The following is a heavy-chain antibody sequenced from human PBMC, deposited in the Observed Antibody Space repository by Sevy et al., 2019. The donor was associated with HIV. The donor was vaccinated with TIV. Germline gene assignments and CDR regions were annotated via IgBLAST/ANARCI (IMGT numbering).Heavy chain of an antibody. Sequence: GGSLRLSCAASGFTFSSYDMSWVCQAPGKGLEWVSGISPTGGTTHYAESVKGRFIISRDNSKKTLFLQMNSLRAEDTALYYCAKDLEQQLGPDYWGQGTQVTVSS. D-gene: IGHD6-13*01. CDR3: AKDLEQQLGPDY. CDR2: ISPTGGTT. CDR1: GFTFSSYD. V-gene: IGHV3-23*01. J-gene: IGHJ4*02.